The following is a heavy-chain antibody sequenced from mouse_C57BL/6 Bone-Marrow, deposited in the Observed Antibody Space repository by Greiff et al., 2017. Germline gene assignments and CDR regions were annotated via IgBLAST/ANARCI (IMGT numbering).Heavy chain of an antibody. Sequence: GGGLVQPKGSLKLSCAASGFSFNTYAMNWVRQAPGKGLEWVARIRSKSNNYATYYADSVKDRFTISRDDSESMLYLQMNNLKTEDTAMYYCVSLGFAYWGQGTLVTVSA. V-gene: IGHV10-1*01. J-gene: IGHJ3*01. CDR1: GFSFNTYA. CDR2: IRSKSNNYAT. CDR3: VSLGFAY.